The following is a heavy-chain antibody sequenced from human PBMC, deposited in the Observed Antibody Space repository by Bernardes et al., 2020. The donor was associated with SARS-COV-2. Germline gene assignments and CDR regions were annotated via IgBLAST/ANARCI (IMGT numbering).Heavy chain of an antibody. V-gene: IGHV1-2*02. J-gene: IGHJ5*02. CDR1: GYTFTDYY. CDR2: INPNSGGT. Sequence: ASVKVSCMASGYTFTDYYIHWVRQAPGQGLEWMGWINPNSGGTYYAQNFQGRVTMTRDTSVSTAYMELRRLKSDDTAVYYCARGDSIWFDPWGQGTLVTVSS. CDR3: ARGDSIWFDP.